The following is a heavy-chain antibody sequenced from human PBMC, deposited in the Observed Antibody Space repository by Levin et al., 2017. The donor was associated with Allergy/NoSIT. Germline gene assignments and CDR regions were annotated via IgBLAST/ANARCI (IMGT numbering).Heavy chain of an antibody. CDR3: ARLIQRSDGYNWWKGFKKPTDAFDI. J-gene: IGHJ3*02. D-gene: IGHD5-24*01. Sequence: SETLSLTCTVSGGSISSSSYYWGWIRQPPGKGLEWIGSIYYSGSTYYNPSLKSRVTISVDTSKNQFSLKLSSVTAADTAVYYCARLIQRSDGYNWWKGFKKPTDAFDIWGQGTMVTVSS. V-gene: IGHV4-39*01. CDR2: IYYSGST. CDR1: GGSISSSSYY.